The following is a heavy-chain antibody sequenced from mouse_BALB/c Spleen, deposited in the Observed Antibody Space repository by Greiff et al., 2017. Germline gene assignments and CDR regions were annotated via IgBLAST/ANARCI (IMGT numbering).Heavy chain of an antibody. V-gene: IGHV10-1*02. Sequence: EVQRVESGGGLVQPKGSLKLSCAASGFTFNTYAMNWVRQAPGKGLEWVARIRSKSNNYATYYADSVKDRFTISRDDSQSMLYLQMNNLKTEDTAMYYCVRHEYGGTFDYWGQGTTLTVSS. J-gene: IGHJ2*01. CDR1: GFTFNTYA. CDR2: IRSKSNNYAT. CDR3: VRHEYGGTFDY. D-gene: IGHD1-1*02.